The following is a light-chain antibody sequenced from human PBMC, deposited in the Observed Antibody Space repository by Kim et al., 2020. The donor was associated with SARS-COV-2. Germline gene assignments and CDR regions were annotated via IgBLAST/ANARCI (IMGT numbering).Light chain of an antibody. J-gene: IGKJ1*01. CDR1: QSIDSW. Sequence: DIQMTQSPSTLSASVGDRVTITCRASQSIDSWLAWYQQTPGKAPNLLIYQAFSLESGVPSRFGGSQSGTEFTLTISSLQPDDFGTYYCQQYHSAPWTFGQGTKVDIK. V-gene: IGKV1-5*03. CDR3: QQYHSAPWT. CDR2: QAF.